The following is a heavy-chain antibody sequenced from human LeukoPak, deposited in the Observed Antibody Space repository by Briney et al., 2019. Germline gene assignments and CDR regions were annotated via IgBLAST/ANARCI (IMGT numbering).Heavy chain of an antibody. Sequence: SETLSLTCTVSGGSISSYYWSWIRQPPGKGLEWIGYIYYSGSTYYNPSLKSRVTISVDRSKNQFSLKLSSVTAADTAVYYCAREDGTMGLDYWGQGTLVTVSS. CDR2: IYYSGST. J-gene: IGHJ4*02. V-gene: IGHV4-59*12. CDR1: GGSISSYY. D-gene: IGHD1-7*01. CDR3: AREDGTMGLDY.